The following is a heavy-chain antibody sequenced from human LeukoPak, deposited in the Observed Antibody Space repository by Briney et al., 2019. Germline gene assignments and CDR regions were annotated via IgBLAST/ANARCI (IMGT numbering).Heavy chain of an antibody. CDR2: IIPILGIA. Sequence: GSSVKASCKASGGTFSSYAISWVRQAPGQGPEWMGRIIPILGIANYAQKFQGRVTITADKSTSTAYMELSSLRSEDTAVYYCARGDVEMATIDAFDIWGQGTMVTVSS. CDR1: GGTFSSYA. D-gene: IGHD5-24*01. J-gene: IGHJ3*02. V-gene: IGHV1-69*04. CDR3: ARGDVEMATIDAFDI.